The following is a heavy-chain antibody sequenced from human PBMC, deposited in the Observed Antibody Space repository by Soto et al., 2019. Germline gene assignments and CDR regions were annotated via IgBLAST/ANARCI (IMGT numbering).Heavy chain of an antibody. J-gene: IGHJ4*02. Sequence: QVQLVESGGGVVQPGRSLRLSCAASGFTFSSYGMHWGRQAPGKGLEWVAVISYDGSNKYYADSVKGRFTISRDNSKNALYLQMNSLRAEDTAVYYCAKDSRIVVVTAPYDYWGQGTLGTVSS. D-gene: IGHD2-21*02. CDR1: GFTFSSYG. CDR2: ISYDGSNK. V-gene: IGHV3-30*18. CDR3: AKDSRIVVVTAPYDY.